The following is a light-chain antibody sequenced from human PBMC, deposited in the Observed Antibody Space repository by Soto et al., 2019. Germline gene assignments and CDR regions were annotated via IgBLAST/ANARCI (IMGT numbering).Light chain of an antibody. V-gene: IGKV1-39*01. Sequence: DIQMTQSPSSLSASVGDRVTITCRASQSISSYLNWYQQKPGKAPKLLIYAASSLQSGVPSRFSGSGSGTDSTLTISSLQPEDFATYYCQQSYSTRFGGGTKVEIK. CDR1: QSISSY. CDR3: QQSYSTR. J-gene: IGKJ4*01. CDR2: AAS.